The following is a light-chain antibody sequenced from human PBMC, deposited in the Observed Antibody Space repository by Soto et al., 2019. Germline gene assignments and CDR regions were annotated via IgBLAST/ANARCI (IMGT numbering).Light chain of an antibody. CDR3: NAQANNGKNV. V-gene: IGLV2-8*01. J-gene: IGLJ1*01. CDR1: SNDVGHSSF. Sequence: QSALTQPPSASGSPGQSVTISCTGNSNDVGHSSFISWYQQHPGKGPKLIIYEVSKRPSGVPDRFSGSKSGNTASLSVSGLQDEDEADYFCNAQANNGKNVFGTGTNLTFL. CDR2: EVS.